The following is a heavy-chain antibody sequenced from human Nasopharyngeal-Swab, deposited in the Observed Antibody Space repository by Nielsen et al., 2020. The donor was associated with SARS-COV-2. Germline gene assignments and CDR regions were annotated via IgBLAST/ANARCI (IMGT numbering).Heavy chain of an antibody. CDR1: GFTFSGSA. Sequence: GESLKISCAASGFTFSGSAMHWVRQAPGKGLEWVSYISSSGSTIYYADSVKGRFTISRDNAKNSLYLQMNSLRDEDTAVYYCARTDVGAAGYYFDYWGQGTLVTVSS. J-gene: IGHJ4*02. CDR3: ARTDVGAAGYYFDY. D-gene: IGHD1-26*01. V-gene: IGHV3-48*02. CDR2: ISSSGSTI.